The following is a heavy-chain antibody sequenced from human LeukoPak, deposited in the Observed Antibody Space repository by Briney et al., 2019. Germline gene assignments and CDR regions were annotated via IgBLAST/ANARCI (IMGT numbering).Heavy chain of an antibody. D-gene: IGHD3-22*01. CDR1: GFTFSSYA. V-gene: IGHV3-23*01. Sequence: GGSLRLSCAASGFTFSSYAMSWVRQAPGKGLEWVSAISGSGGSTYYADSVKGRFTISRDNSKNTLYLQMNSLRAEDTAVYYCAKDRYYDSSGHYPFDYWGQGTLVTVSS. J-gene: IGHJ4*02. CDR2: ISGSGGST. CDR3: AKDRYYDSSGHYPFDY.